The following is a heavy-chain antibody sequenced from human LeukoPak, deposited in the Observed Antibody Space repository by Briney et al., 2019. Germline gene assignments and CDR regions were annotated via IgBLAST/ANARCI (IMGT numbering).Heavy chain of an antibody. V-gene: IGHV1-2*04. D-gene: IGHD5-12*01. Sequence: ASVKVSCKASGYTFTGYYMHWVRQAPGQGLEWMGWINPNSGGTNYAQKFQGWVTMTRDTSISTAYMELSSLRSEDTAVYYCATRDHPGYSGYDFDYWGQGTLVTVSS. J-gene: IGHJ4*02. CDR1: GYTFTGYY. CDR2: INPNSGGT. CDR3: ATRDHPGYSGYDFDY.